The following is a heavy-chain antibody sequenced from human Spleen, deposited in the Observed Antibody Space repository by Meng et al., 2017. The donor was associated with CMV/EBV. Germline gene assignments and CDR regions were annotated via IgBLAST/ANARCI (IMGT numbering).Heavy chain of an antibody. J-gene: IGHJ4*02. CDR2: ISPSGGST. CDR1: GFTFISYA. CDR3: ARKIGEDLDY. Sequence: GESLKISCAASGFTFISYALSWVRQAPGKGLEWVSAISPSGGSTYYADSVKGRFTISRDNSKNTLYLQMNSLRAEDTAVYYCARKIGEDLDYWGQGTLVTVSS. D-gene: IGHD3-10*01. V-gene: IGHV3-23*01.